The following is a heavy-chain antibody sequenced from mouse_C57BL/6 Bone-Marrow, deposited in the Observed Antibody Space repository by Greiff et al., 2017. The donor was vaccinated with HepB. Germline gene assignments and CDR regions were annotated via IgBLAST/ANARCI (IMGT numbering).Heavy chain of an antibody. V-gene: IGHV1-31*01. CDR1: GYSFTGYY. Sequence: EVQVVESGPELVKPGASVKISCKASGYSFTGYYMHWVKQSHGNILDWIGYIYPYNGVSSYNQKFKGKATLTVDKSSSTAYMELRSLTSEDSAVYYCARGDYDYDEGTWFAYWGQGTLVTVSA. J-gene: IGHJ3*01. D-gene: IGHD2-4*01. CDR2: IYPYNGVS. CDR3: ARGDYDYDEGTWFAY.